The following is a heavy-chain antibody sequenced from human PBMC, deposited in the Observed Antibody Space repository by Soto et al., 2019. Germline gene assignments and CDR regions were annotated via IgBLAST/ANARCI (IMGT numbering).Heavy chain of an antibody. CDR3: ARGETAYYDYVA. D-gene: IGHD3-16*01. CDR1: GFTFSTYS. Sequence: EVQLVESGGGLVRPGGSLRLSCAASGFTFSTYSMSWVRQASGKGLEWVSSISSSSSYMYYAESVKGRFSISRDNAKKSLFLQMNSLRAEDTAVYYCARGETAYYDYVAWGQGTLVTVSS. J-gene: IGHJ5*02. CDR2: ISSSSSYM. V-gene: IGHV3-21*01.